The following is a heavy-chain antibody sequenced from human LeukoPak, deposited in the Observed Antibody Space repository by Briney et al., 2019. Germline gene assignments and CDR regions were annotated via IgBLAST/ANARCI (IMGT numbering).Heavy chain of an antibody. CDR1: GGSISSGGYY. Sequence: PSETLSLTCTVSGGSISSGGYYWGWIRQPPGKGLEWIGSIYYSGSTYYNPSLKSRVTISVDTSKNQFSLKLSSVTAADTAVYYCARLYSSGWQFVDYWGQGTLVTVSS. CDR3: ARLYSSGWQFVDY. D-gene: IGHD6-19*01. CDR2: IYYSGST. V-gene: IGHV4-39*01. J-gene: IGHJ4*02.